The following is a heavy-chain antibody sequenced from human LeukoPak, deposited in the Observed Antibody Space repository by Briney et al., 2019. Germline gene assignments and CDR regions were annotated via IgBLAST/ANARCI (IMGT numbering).Heavy chain of an antibody. V-gene: IGHV1-2*02. D-gene: IGHD3-10*01. CDR1: GYTFTGYY. CDR3: ARELEYYYGSGSSYNWFDP. J-gene: IGHJ5*02. CDR2: INPNSGGT. Sequence: SVKVSCKASGYTFTGYYMHWVRQARGQGLEWMGWINPNSGGTKYAQKFQGRVTMTRDTSISTAYMELSRLRSDHTAVYYCARELEYYYGSGSSYNWFDPWGQGTLVTVSS.